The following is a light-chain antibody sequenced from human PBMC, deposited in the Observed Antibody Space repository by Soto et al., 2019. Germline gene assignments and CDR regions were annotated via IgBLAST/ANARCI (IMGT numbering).Light chain of an antibody. CDR3: QQDNNWPPT. Sequence: EIVMTQSPATLSVSPGERATLSCRASQSVSSNLAWYQQKPGQAPRLLIYGASTRATGIPARFSGSGSETEFTLTTSSLLSEDFAVYYSQQDNNWPPTFGQGTKVEIK. CDR1: QSVSSN. CDR2: GAS. J-gene: IGKJ1*01. V-gene: IGKV3-15*01.